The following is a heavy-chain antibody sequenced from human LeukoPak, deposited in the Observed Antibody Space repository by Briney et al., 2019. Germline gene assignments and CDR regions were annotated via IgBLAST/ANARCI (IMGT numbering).Heavy chain of an antibody. J-gene: IGHJ6*03. CDR2: ISGTSLTI. Sequence: PGGSLRLSCAASAFTFSDYHMSWIRQAPGRGPEWVSYISGTSLTIFYADSVKGRFTVSRDNAKNSLYLQMNSLRAEDTAVYYCARMIADRPHYYYYMDVWGTGTTVTVSS. V-gene: IGHV3-11*04. CDR1: AFTFSDYH. CDR3: ARMIADRPHYYYYMDV. D-gene: IGHD6-6*01.